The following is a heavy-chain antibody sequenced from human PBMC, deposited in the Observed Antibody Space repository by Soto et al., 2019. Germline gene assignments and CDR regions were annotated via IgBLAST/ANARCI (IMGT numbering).Heavy chain of an antibody. CDR2: INAGNGDT. CDR1: GYTFITHS. Sequence: QVQFVQSGAEVKKPGASVKVSCKASGYTFITHSMHRVRQAPGQRLEWMGWINAGNGDTKYAQKLQGRVTITRDTSASTAYMELTSLRSEDTAVYYCARDSCFGGTCYDDAFDVWGQGTMVTVSS. D-gene: IGHD3-16*01. J-gene: IGHJ3*01. V-gene: IGHV1-3*01. CDR3: ARDSCFGGTCYDDAFDV.